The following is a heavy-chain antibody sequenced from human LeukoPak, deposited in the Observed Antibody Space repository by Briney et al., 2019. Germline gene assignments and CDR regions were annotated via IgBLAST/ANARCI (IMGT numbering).Heavy chain of an antibody. CDR1: GYTFTSYG. CDR3: ARDPDRRIAVAGTERFDP. CDR2: IIPILGIA. Sequence: SVKVSCKASGYTFTSYGISWVRQAPGQGLEWMGRIIPILGIANYAQKFQGRVTITADKSTSTAYMELSSLRSEDTAVYYCARDPDRRIAVAGTERFDPWGQGTLVTVSS. J-gene: IGHJ5*02. D-gene: IGHD6-19*01. V-gene: IGHV1-69*04.